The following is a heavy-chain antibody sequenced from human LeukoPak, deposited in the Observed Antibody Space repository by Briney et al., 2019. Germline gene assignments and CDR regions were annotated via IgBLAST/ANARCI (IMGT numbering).Heavy chain of an antibody. D-gene: IGHD3-22*01. CDR3: AREYSHDSSGYRLADY. CDR1: GGSISSGSYY. Sequence: SETLSLTCTVSGGSISSGSYYWSWIRQPAGKGLEWIGRIYTSGSTNYNPSLKSRVTMSVDTSKNRFSLKLSSVTAADTAVYYCAREYSHDSSGYRLADYWGQGTLVTVSS. J-gene: IGHJ4*02. V-gene: IGHV4-61*02. CDR2: IYTSGST.